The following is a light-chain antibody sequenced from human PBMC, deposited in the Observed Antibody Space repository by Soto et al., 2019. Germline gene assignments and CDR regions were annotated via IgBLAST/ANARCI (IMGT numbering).Light chain of an antibody. V-gene: IGKV3D-15*03. J-gene: IGKJ1*01. CDR3: QQYKDWRT. CDR1: QTIDNK. CDR2: GAS. Sequence: IVMTQSPATLSVSPGERVTLSCRASQTIDNKLAWYQQRPGQAPRLLIYGASIRATGIPAMFSGSGSGTEFTLTISVLQSEDFGVYYCQQYKDWRTFGQGTNVDIK.